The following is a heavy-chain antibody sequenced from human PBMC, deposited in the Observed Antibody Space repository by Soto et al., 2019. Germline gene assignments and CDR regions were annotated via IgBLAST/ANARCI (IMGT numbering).Heavy chain of an antibody. J-gene: IGHJ4*02. Sequence: PGGSLRLSCAASVFPFSSYAMSWVRQAPGKGLEWVSAISGSGGSTYYADSVKGRFTISRDNSKNTLYLQMNSLRAEDTAVYYCAKVRSRGVIMAPFDYWGQGTLVTVSS. D-gene: IGHD3-10*01. CDR1: VFPFSSYA. CDR3: AKVRSRGVIMAPFDY. V-gene: IGHV3-23*01. CDR2: ISGSGGST.